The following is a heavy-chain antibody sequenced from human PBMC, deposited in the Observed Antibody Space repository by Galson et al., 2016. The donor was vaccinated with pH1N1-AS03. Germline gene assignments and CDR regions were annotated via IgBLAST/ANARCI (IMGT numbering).Heavy chain of an antibody. D-gene: IGHD2-8*02. Sequence: QSGAEVKKSGESLKISCQTSGYNFNAYWIAWVRQMPGKDLEWMGIIYPPDSDTRYSPSFQGQVTISVDKSIWTAYLQWSSLKASDSAMYYCARHPYSTGGGDYWGQGTLVTVSS. CDR3: ARHPYSTGGGDY. V-gene: IGHV5-51*01. CDR1: GYNFNAYW. CDR2: IYPPDSDT. J-gene: IGHJ4*02.